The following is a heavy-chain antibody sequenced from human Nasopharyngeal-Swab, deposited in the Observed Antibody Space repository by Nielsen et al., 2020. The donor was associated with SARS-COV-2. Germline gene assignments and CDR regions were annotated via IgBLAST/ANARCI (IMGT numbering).Heavy chain of an antibody. CDR2: INPSGGGT. CDR3: ARSYYDFWSGYLEYYYGMDV. J-gene: IGHJ6*02. V-gene: IGHV1-46*01. CDR1: GYTFTSHY. Sequence: ASVKVSCKASGYTFTSHYMHWVRQAPGQGLEWMGIINPSGGGTTYAQKFQGRVTTTRDTSTSTVYMELSSLRSEDTAVYYCARSYYDFWSGYLEYYYGMDVWGQGTTVTVSS. D-gene: IGHD3-3*01.